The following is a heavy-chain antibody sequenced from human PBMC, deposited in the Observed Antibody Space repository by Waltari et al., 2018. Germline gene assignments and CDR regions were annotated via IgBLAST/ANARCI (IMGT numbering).Heavy chain of an antibody. V-gene: IGHV4-34*01. CDR2: INHSGRT. CDR1: GGSFSGYY. J-gene: IGHJ6*02. D-gene: IGHD3-3*01. CDR3: ARGGSGVVIYYYYYYGMDV. Sequence: QVQLQQWGAGLLKPSETLSLTRAVYGGSFSGYYWSWIRQPPGKGLEWIGEINHSGRTNYNPSLKSRVTIAVDTSKNQFSLKLSSVTAADTAVYYCARGGSGVVIYYYYYYGMDVWGQGTTVTVSS.